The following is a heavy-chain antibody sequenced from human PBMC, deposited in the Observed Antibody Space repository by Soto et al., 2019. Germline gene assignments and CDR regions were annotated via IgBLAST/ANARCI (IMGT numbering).Heavy chain of an antibody. CDR2: INPSGGST. CDR3: ARGGVLRYFDWSPPDAFDI. J-gene: IGHJ3*02. Sequence: ASVKVSCKASGYTFTSYYMHWVRQAPGQGLDWMGIINPSGGSTSYAQKFQGRVTMTRDTSTSTVYMELSSLRSEDTAVYYCARGGVLRYFDWSPPDAFDIWGQGTMVTVSS. CDR1: GYTFTSYY. D-gene: IGHD3-9*01. V-gene: IGHV1-46*03.